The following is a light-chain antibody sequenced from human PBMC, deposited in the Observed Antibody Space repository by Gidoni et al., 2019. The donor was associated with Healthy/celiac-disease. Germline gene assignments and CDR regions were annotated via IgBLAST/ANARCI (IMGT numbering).Light chain of an antibody. CDR3: QQYNSYSPGF. Sequence: DIQMTQSPSTLSASVGDRVTITCRASQSISSWLAWYQQKPGKAPKLLIYDASSLESGVPSRFSGSGSGTEFTLTISSLQPDDFATYYCQQYNSYSPGFFXPXTKVDIK. J-gene: IGKJ3*01. CDR2: DAS. V-gene: IGKV1-5*01. CDR1: QSISSW.